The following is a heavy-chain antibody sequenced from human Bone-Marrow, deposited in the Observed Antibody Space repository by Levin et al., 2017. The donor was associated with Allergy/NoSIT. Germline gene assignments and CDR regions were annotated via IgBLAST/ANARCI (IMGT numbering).Heavy chain of an antibody. J-gene: IGHJ2*01. Sequence: KPGGSLRLSCAVSGGSIRSGGYSWSWIRQPPGKGQEWIGHIFHSGSTYYNPSLKSRVTILVDRSKNHFSLNLNSVTAADTAVYYCARDQRGETAMAPYFDLWGRGALVTVSS. CDR3: ARDQRGETAMAPYFDL. CDR2: IFHSGST. D-gene: IGHD5-18*01. V-gene: IGHV4-30-2*01. CDR1: GGSIRSGGYS.